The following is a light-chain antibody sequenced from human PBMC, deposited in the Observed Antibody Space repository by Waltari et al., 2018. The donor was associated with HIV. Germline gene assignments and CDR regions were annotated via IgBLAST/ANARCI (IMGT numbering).Light chain of an antibody. J-gene: IGLJ2*01. V-gene: IGLV3-1*01. CDR2: KDG. Sequence: SYGLTQPPSVSVSPGQTASIPCSGDKLGDKYACWYQQKPGQSPVLVIYKDGKRPSGIPERFSGFNSGNTATLTISGTQAMDEADYYCQAWDSDTPKVFGGGTKLTVL. CDR3: QAWDSDTPKV. CDR1: KLGDKY.